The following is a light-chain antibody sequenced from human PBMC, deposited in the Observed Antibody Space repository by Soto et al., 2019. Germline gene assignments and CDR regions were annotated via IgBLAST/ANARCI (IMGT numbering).Light chain of an antibody. CDR1: NIGSKS. Sequence: SYVLTQPPSVSVAPGQTARITCGGNNIGSKSVHWYQKKPGQAPVLIVFDENDRPSGIPERFSGSKSGNTATLTISRVEAGDEADYYCQVWDPSTDHPVFGVGTKLTVL. V-gene: IGLV3-21*02. CDR2: DEN. J-gene: IGLJ3*02. CDR3: QVWDPSTDHPV.